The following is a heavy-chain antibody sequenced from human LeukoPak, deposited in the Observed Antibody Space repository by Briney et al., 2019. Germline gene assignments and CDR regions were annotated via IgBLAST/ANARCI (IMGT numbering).Heavy chain of an antibody. CDR3: AKGMITFGGVNFRYDAFDI. Sequence: PGGSLRLSCAASGFTFSSYAMSWVRQAPGKGLEWVSAISGSGGSTYYADSVKGRFTISRDNSKNTLYLQMNSLRAEDTAVYYCAKGMITFGGVNFRYDAFDIWGQGTMVTVPS. CDR1: GFTFSSYA. V-gene: IGHV3-23*01. CDR2: ISGSGGST. D-gene: IGHD3-16*01. J-gene: IGHJ3*02.